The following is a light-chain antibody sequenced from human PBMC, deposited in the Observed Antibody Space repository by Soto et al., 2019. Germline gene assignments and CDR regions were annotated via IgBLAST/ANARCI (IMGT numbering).Light chain of an antibody. CDR2: DVS. J-gene: IGKJ4*01. CDR1: QSIGGY. Sequence: IVLTQSPATLSLSPGEGATLSCRASQSIGGYVAWFQQKPGQAPRLLIYDVSNRAVGIPARFSGSASGTDYTLPISSLEPEDFAVYYCQQRSAWPLTFGGGTKVEI. V-gene: IGKV3-11*01. CDR3: QQRSAWPLT.